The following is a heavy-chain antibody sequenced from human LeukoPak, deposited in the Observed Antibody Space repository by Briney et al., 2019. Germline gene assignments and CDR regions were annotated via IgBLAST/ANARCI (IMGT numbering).Heavy chain of an antibody. CDR3: AKSNGYGLIDI. CDR1: GFTVSSNEM. Sequence: PGGSLRLSCAASGFTVSSNEMSWVRQAPGKGLEWIGSIHHSGSIYNNPSLKSRVTISVDTSKSQFSLKLNSVTAADTAVYYCAKSNGYGLIDIWGQGTMVTVSS. V-gene: IGHV4-38-2*01. CDR2: IHHSGSI. D-gene: IGHD3-22*01. J-gene: IGHJ3*02.